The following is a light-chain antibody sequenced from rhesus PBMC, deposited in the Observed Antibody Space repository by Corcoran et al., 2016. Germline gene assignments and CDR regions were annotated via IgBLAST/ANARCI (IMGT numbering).Light chain of an antibody. CDR3: QQYHSLPYS. J-gene: IGKJ2*01. CDR1: QGISSY. V-gene: IGKV1-25*01. CDR2: YVT. Sequence: DIQMTQSPSSLSASVGDRVTITCRASQGISSYLAWYQQKAGEAPRVLIYYVTTLQTGVPSRLSGSGSGTEFRLIISGLQPEDFATYFCQQYHSLPYSFGQGTTVEIK.